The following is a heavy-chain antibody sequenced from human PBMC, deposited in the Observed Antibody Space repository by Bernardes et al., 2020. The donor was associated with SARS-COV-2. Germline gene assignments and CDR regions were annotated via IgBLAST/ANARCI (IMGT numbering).Heavy chain of an antibody. CDR1: GFTFSSYW. V-gene: IGHV3-74*01. J-gene: IGHJ6*02. CDR2: INSDGSST. D-gene: IGHD5-12*01. CDR3: AVATNYYYGMDV. Sequence: GGSPRLSCAASGFTFSSYWMHWVRQAPGKGLVWVSRINSDGSSTSYADSVKGRFTISRDNAKNTLYLQMNSLRAEDTAVYYCAVATNYYYGMDVWGQGTTVTVSS.